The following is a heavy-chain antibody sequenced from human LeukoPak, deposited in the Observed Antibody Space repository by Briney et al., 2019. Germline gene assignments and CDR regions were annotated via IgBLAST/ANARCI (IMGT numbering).Heavy chain of an antibody. CDR2: INPNSGGT. V-gene: IGHV1-2*04. D-gene: IGHD3-22*01. CDR3: ARGYYYDSSGYYPAKYYFDY. Sequence: ASVKVSCKASGYTFTSYYMHGVRQAPGQGLEWMGWINPNSGGTNYAQKFQGWVTMTRDTSISTAYMELSRLRSDDKAVYYCARGYYYDSSGYYPAKYYFDYWGQGTLVTVSS. J-gene: IGHJ4*02. CDR1: GYTFTSYY.